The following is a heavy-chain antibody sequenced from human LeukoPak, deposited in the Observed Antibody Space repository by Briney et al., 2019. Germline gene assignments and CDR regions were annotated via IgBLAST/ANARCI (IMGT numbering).Heavy chain of an antibody. Sequence: GGSLRLSCVASGFTFSDYWIHWVRRTPGKGLVWVSRISHDGIISYADSVKGRFTISRDNAKNTLILQMNSLRVEDTAVYYCARDWVYKIDYWGRGTLVTVSS. V-gene: IGHV3-74*01. CDR3: ARDWVYKIDY. J-gene: IGHJ4*02. CDR2: ISHDGII. D-gene: IGHD5-24*01. CDR1: GFTFSDYW.